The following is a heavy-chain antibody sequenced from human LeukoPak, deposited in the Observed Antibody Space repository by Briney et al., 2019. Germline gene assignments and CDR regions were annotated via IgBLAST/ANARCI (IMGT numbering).Heavy chain of an antibody. CDR2: ISGSGGST. V-gene: IGHV3-23*01. D-gene: IGHD6-13*01. CDR3: AKDSYSSSWYNWFDP. Sequence: PGGSLRLSCAASGFTFSSYAMHWVRQAPGKGLEWVSAISGSGGSTYYADSVKGRFTISRDNSKNTLYLQMNSLRAEDTAVYYCAKDSYSSSWYNWFDPWGQGTLVTVSS. CDR1: GFTFSSYA. J-gene: IGHJ5*02.